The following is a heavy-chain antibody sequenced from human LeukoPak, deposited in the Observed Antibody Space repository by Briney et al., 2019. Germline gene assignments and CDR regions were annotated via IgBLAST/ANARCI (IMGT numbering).Heavy chain of an antibody. CDR1: GYSISSGYY. Sequence: PSETLSLTCTVSGYSISSGYYWGWIRQPPGKGLEWIGSIYHSGSTYYNPSLKSRVTISVDTSKNQFSLKLSSVTAADTAVYYCARDLYSGSYSGADYWGQGTLVTVSS. V-gene: IGHV4-38-2*02. J-gene: IGHJ4*02. CDR2: IYHSGST. CDR3: ARDLYSGSYSGADY. D-gene: IGHD1-26*01.